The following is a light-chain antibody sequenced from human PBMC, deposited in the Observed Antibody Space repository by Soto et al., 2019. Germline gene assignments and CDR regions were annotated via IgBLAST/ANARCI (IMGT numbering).Light chain of an antibody. Sequence: EIVLTQSPGTLSLSPGERATLSCRASQGLTSNFLAWYQQKPGQAPSLLIYGASNRATGVPDRFSGGGSGTDFILAISRLEPGDFAVYFCQQYVTAPRTFGQGTKVEIK. J-gene: IGKJ1*01. CDR2: GAS. V-gene: IGKV3-20*01. CDR3: QQYVTAPRT. CDR1: QGLTSNF.